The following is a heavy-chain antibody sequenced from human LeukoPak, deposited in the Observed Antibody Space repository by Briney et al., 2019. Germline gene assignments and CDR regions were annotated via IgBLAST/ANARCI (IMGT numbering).Heavy chain of an antibody. J-gene: IGHJ5*02. V-gene: IGHV1-46*01. CDR2: IYPRDGST. D-gene: IGHD1-14*01. CDR3: VRDAEGAGISVNFWFDP. Sequence: ASVKVSCKASGYTFTSNYIHWVRQAPGQGLEWMGMIYPRDGSTSYAQKFQGRVTVTRDTSTSTVHMELSGLRSEDTAVYYCVRDAEGAGISVNFWFDPWGQGTLVTVSS. CDR1: GYTFTSNY.